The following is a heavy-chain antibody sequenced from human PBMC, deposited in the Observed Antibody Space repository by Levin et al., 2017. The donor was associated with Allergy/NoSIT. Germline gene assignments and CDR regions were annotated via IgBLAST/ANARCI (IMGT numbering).Heavy chain of an antibody. CDR1: GGSISSSSYY. J-gene: IGHJ4*02. V-gene: IGHV4-39*01. Sequence: SETLFLTCTVSGGSISSSSYYWGWIRQPPGKGLEWIGSIYYSGSTYYNPSLKSRVTISVDTSKNQFSLKLSSVTAADTAVYYCARGEYCSGGSCDWGIDYWGQGTLVTVSS. CDR2: IYYSGST. CDR3: ARGEYCSGGSCDWGIDY. D-gene: IGHD2-15*01.